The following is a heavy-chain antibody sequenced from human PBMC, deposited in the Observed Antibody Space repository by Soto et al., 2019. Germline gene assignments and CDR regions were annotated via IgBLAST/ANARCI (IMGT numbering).Heavy chain of an antibody. D-gene: IGHD3-10*01. CDR2: IIPILGIA. V-gene: IGHV1-69*02. J-gene: IGHJ3*02. CDR1: GGTFSSYT. CDR3: ARPSGGGAFDI. Sequence: QVQLVQSGAEVKKPGSSVKVSCKASGGTFSSYTISWVRQAPGQGLEWMGRIIPILGIANYAQKFQGRVTITADKPTSTAYMELSSLRSEDTAVYYCARPSGGGAFDIWGQGTMVTVSS.